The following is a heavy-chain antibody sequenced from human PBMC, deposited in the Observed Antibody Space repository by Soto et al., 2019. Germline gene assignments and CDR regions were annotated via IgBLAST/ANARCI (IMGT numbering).Heavy chain of an antibody. CDR2: ISSSGSTI. Sequence: GGSLRLSCAASGFTFSDYYMSWIRQAPGKGLEWVSYISSSGSTIYYADSVKGRFTISRDNAKKSLFLQMNSLRAEDTAVYYCAREAGTWHLPLNWFDPWGQGTLVTVSS. CDR1: GFTFSDYY. D-gene: IGHD6-19*01. V-gene: IGHV3-11*01. CDR3: AREAGTWHLPLNWFDP. J-gene: IGHJ5*02.